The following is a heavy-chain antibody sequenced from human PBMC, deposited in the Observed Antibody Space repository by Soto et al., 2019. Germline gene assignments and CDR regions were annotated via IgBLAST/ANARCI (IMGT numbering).Heavy chain of an antibody. Sequence: SSETLSLTCAVYGGSFSGSYWNWIRQPPGKGLEWTGEINHSGSTNYTSSIKSRVTISVDTSRNQFSLKMTSVTAADTAVYYCARGPRLTGFYKGWFDSWGQGTLVTVS. CDR3: ARGPRLTGFYKGWFDS. V-gene: IGHV4-34*01. D-gene: IGHD3-9*01. CDR1: GGSFSGSY. J-gene: IGHJ5*01. CDR2: INHSGST.